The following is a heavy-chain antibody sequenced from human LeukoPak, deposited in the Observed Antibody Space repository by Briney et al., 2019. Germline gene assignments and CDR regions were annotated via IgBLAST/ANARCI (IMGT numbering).Heavy chain of an antibody. CDR1: GYTFTSYG. V-gene: IGHV1-18*04. J-gene: IGHJ4*02. CDR2: INAYNGNT. CDR3: ARVEDRDYIWGSYRLADY. D-gene: IGHD3-16*02. Sequence: ASVKVSCKASGYTFTSYGISWVRQAPGQGLEWMGWINAYNGNTNYAQKLQGRVTITTDTSTSTAYMELRSLRSDDTAVYYCARVEDRDYIWGSYRLADYWGQGTLVTVSS.